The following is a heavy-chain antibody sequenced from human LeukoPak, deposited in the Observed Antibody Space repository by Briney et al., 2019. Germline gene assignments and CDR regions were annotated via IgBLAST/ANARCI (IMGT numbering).Heavy chain of an antibody. V-gene: IGHV1-69*13. J-gene: IGHJ4*02. CDR3: ARVGVSDIAAYYFDY. D-gene: IGHD6-25*01. CDR1: GGTFSSYA. Sequence: SVKVSCKASGGTFSSYAISWVRQAPGQGLEWMGGIIPIFGTANYAQKFQGRVTITADESTSTAYMELSSLRSEDTAVYYCARVGVSDIAAYYFDYWGQGTLVTVSS. CDR2: IIPIFGTA.